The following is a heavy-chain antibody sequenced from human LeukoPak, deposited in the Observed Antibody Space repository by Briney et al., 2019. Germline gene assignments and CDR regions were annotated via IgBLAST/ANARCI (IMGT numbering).Heavy chain of an antibody. CDR1: GGFISSGGYY. Sequence: SETLSLTCTVSGGFISSGGYYWSWIRQHPRKGLEWIGYIYDSGNTYYNPSLKSRVTISVDRSKNQFSLKLSSVTAADTAVYYCARDNIQLDAFDIWGQGTMVTVSS. CDR3: ARDNIQLDAFDI. CDR2: IYDSGNT. D-gene: IGHD5-18*01. J-gene: IGHJ3*02. V-gene: IGHV4-31*03.